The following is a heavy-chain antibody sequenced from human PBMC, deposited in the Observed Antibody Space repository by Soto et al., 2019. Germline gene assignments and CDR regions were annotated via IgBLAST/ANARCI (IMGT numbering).Heavy chain of an antibody. J-gene: IGHJ3*02. Sequence: GSSVKGSCKTSGYTFTDYFIHWVRKAHGQGLEWMGWINPNSGETHYAQKLQGSVMMTTDTSVTTAYLEVSSLRFDDTALYYCARDSSRILPKIRPRAKGPFDIWGQGTMVTVSS. CDR1: GYTFTDYF. V-gene: IGHV1-2*02. CDR2: INPNSGET. D-gene: IGHD2-15*01. CDR3: ARDSSRILPKIRPRAKGPFDI.